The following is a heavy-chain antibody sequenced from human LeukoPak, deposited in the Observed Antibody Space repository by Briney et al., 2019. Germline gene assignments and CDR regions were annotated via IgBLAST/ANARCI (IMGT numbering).Heavy chain of an antibody. V-gene: IGHV4-39*07. D-gene: IGHD3-10*01. CDR3: ARGLWFGELRYMDV. Sequence: SETLSLTCTVSGGSISSSSYYGGWIRQPPGKGLERIGSIYYSGSTYYNPSLKSRVTISVDTSKNQFSLKLSSVTAADTAVYYCARGLWFGELRYMDVWGKGTTVTVSS. CDR2: IYYSGST. J-gene: IGHJ6*03. CDR1: GGSISSSSYY.